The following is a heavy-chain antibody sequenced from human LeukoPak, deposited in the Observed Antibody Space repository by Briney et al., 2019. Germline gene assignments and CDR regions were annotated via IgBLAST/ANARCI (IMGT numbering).Heavy chain of an antibody. Sequence: ASVKVSCKASGYAFTSYGITWVRQAPGQGLEWMAWISAYNGNTNYAQKLQGRVTMTTDTSTSTAYMELRSLRSDATAVYYCARDDDYGEYGMDVWGQGTTVTVSS. CDR3: ARDDDYGEYGMDV. CDR1: GYAFTSYG. V-gene: IGHV1-18*01. D-gene: IGHD4-17*01. J-gene: IGHJ6*02. CDR2: ISAYNGNT.